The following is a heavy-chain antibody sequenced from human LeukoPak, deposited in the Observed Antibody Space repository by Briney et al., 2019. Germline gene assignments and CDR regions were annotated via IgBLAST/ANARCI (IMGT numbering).Heavy chain of an antibody. CDR2: IYTSGST. J-gene: IGHJ5*02. CDR1: GGSISSYY. Sequence: SETLSLTCTVSGGSISSYYWSWIRQPPGKGLEWIGRIYTSGSTNYNPSLKSRVTMSVDTSKNQFSLKLSSVTAADTAVYYCARDISNYCSSTSCYNWFDPWGQGTLVTVSS. CDR3: ARDISNYCSSTSCYNWFDP. V-gene: IGHV4-4*07. D-gene: IGHD2-2*01.